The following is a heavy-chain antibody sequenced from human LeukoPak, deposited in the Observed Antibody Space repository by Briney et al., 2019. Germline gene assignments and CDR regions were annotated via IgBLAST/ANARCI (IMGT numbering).Heavy chain of an antibody. CDR2: IYTSGST. Sequence: PSETLSLTCTVSGGSISSGSYYWSWIRQPAGKGLEWIGRIYTSGSTNYNPSLKSRVTISVDTSKNQFSLKLSSVTAADTAVYYCARYLRFLEWFPPTYYYYYMDVWGKGTTVTVSS. J-gene: IGHJ6*03. CDR1: GGSISSGSYY. CDR3: ARYLRFLEWFPPTYYYYYMDV. D-gene: IGHD3-3*01. V-gene: IGHV4-61*02.